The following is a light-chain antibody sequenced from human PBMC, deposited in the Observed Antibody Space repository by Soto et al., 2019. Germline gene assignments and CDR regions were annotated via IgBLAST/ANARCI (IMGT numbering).Light chain of an antibody. V-gene: IGLV2-14*03. CDR3: SSYTINSTLI. J-gene: IGLJ2*01. Sequence: QSALTQPASVSGSPGQSITISCTGTSSDVGGYNSVSWYQQYPGKAPKLIIYEVTNRPSGVSDRFSGSKSGRTASLTISGLQTEDESTYYCSSYTINSTLIFGGGTKLTVL. CDR1: SSDVGGYNS. CDR2: EVT.